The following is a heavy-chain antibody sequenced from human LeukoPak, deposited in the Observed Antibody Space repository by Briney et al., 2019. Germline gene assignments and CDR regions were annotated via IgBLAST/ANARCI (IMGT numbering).Heavy chain of an antibody. J-gene: IGHJ4*02. CDR2: IRYDGSNK. CDR1: GFTFSIYG. D-gene: IGHD6-19*01. Sequence: QTGGSLRLSCAASGFTFSIYGMLWARQAPGKGRGWLVFIRYDGSNKYYAGSVKARFTLSRDNSKNTMYLQMNTLRAEDTAVYYCATGYSSGWYGRLDYWGQGTLVTVSS. V-gene: IGHV3-30*02. CDR3: ATGYSSGWYGRLDY.